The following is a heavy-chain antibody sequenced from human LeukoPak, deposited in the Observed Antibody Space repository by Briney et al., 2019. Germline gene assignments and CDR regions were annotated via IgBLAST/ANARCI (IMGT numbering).Heavy chain of an antibody. J-gene: IGHJ4*02. CDR3: ARVGGGDGSGWSATDY. CDR1: GFTSSSYW. V-gene: IGHV3-7*01. CDR2: INQDGSEK. Sequence: GGSLRLSCVASGFTSSSYWMSWVRQAPGKGLEWVANINQDGSEKYDVDSAKGRFTISRDNAKNSLYLQMKSLRVEDTAMYHCARVGGGDGSGWSATDYWGQGTLVTISS. D-gene: IGHD6-19*01.